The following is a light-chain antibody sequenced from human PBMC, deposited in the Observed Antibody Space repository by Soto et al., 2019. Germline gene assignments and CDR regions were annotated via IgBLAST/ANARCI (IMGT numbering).Light chain of an antibody. V-gene: IGKV1-5*01. Sequence: DIQMTQSPSTLSASVGDRVTISCRASQSISSWLAWYQQKPGKAPKLLIYDASSLESGVPSRFSGSGSGTEFPLTISSLQPDDFATYYCQQYNSYSTFCQGTQVEIK. CDR1: QSISSW. CDR3: QQYNSYST. J-gene: IGKJ1*01. CDR2: DAS.